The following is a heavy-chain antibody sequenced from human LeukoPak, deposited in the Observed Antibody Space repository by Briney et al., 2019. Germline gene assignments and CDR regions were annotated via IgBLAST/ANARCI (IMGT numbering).Heavy chain of an antibody. CDR3: TRDHDFWSGPLDV. V-gene: IGHV3-49*04. D-gene: IGHD3-3*01. J-gene: IGHJ6*04. CDR2: IRRKGYGGTT. CDR1: GFTFSSYS. Sequence: PGGSLRLSCAASGFTFSSYSMNWVRQAPGKGLEWGGFIRRKGYGGTTEYAASVKGRFTISRDDSKSTAYLQMNSLKTEDTAVYYCTRDHDFWSGPLDVWGTGTTVTVSS.